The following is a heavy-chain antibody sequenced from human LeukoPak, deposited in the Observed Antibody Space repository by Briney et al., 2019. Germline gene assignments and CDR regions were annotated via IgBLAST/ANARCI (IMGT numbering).Heavy chain of an antibody. CDR3: AREGLYCSSTSCYSDAFDI. CDR1: GGTFSSYA. V-gene: IGHV1-69*05. D-gene: IGHD2-2*02. CDR2: IIPIFGTA. Sequence: EASVKVSCKASGGTFSSYAISWVRQAPGQGLEWMGGIIPIFGTANYAQKFQGRVTITTDESTSTAYMELSSLRSEDTAVYYCAREGLYCSSTSCYSDAFDIWGQGTMVTVSS. J-gene: IGHJ3*02.